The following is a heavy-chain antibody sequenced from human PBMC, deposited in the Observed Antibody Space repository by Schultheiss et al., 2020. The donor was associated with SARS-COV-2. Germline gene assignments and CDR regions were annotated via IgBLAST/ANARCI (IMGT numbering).Heavy chain of an antibody. D-gene: IGHD3-3*01. CDR2: IIPIFCTA. CDR1: GGTFSSYA. Sequence: SVKVSCKASGGTFSSYAISWVRQAPGQGLEWMGRIIPIFCTANYAQKFQGRVTITADESTSTAYMELSSLRSEDTAVYYCARDRYDFWSGYVSYWYFDLWGRGTLVTVSS. V-gene: IGHV1-69*13. J-gene: IGHJ2*01. CDR3: ARDRYDFWSGYVSYWYFDL.